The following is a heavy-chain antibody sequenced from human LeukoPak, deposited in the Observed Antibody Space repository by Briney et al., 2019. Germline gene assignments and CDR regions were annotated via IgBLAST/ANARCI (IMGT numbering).Heavy chain of an antibody. CDR3: ARDRLYCSSTSCYRPGY. CDR2: ISSSGSTI. V-gene: IGHV3-11*04. CDR1: GFTSSDYY. J-gene: IGHJ4*02. Sequence: GGSLRLSCAASGFTSSDYYMSWIRQAPGKGLEWVSYISSSGSTIYYADSVKGRFTISRDNAKNSLYLQMNSLRAEDTAVYYCARDRLYCSSTSCYRPGYWGQGTLVTVSS. D-gene: IGHD2-2*01.